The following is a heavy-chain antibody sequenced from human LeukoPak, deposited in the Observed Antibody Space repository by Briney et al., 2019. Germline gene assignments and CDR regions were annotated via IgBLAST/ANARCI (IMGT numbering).Heavy chain of an antibody. D-gene: IGHD6-13*01. V-gene: IGHV4-34*01. CDR1: GGSFSGYY. Sequence: PSETLSLTCAVYGGSFSGYYWSWIRQPPGKGLEWIGEINHSGSTNYNPSLKSRVTISVDTSKNQFSLKLSSVTAADTAVYYCARRGYSSWLSYYYYMDVWGKGTTVTVSS. CDR3: ARRGYSSWLSYYYYMDV. J-gene: IGHJ6*03. CDR2: INHSGST.